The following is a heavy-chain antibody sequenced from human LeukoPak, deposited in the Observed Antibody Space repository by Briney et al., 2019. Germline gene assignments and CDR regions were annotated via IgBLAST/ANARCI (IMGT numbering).Heavy chain of an antibody. CDR2: INHSGST. CDR3: AREKSSGGYDYDAFDI. D-gene: IGHD6-19*01. J-gene: IGHJ3*02. CDR1: GGSISSGDYY. Sequence: SETLSLTCTVSGGSISSGDYYWSWIRQPPGKGLEWVGEINHSGSTNYNPSLKSRVTISVDTSKNQFSLKLSSVTAADTAVYYCAREKSSGGYDYDAFDIWGQGTMVTVSS. V-gene: IGHV4-39*07.